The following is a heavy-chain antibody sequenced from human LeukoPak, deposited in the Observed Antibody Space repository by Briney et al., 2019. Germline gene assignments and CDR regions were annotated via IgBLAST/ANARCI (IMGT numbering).Heavy chain of an antibody. V-gene: IGHV3-30*02. CDR3: ASIVVVPAADPLNAFDI. J-gene: IGHJ3*02. CDR1: GFTFSSYG. D-gene: IGHD2-2*01. Sequence: GGSLRLSCAASGFTFSSYGMHWVRQAPGKGLEWVAFIRYDGSNKYYADSVKGRFTISRDNSKNTLYLQMNSLRAEDTAVHYCASIVVVPAADPLNAFDIWGQGTMVTVSS. CDR2: IRYDGSNK.